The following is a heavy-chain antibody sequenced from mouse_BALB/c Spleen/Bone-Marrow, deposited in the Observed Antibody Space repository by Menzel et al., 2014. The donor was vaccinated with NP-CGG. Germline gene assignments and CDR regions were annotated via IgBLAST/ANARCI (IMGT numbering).Heavy chain of an antibody. V-gene: IGHV1S135*01. D-gene: IGHD1-1*01. Sequence: EVQLQQSGPELVKPGASVKISCKASGYSFTGYFMNWVRQSHGKSLEWIGYIDPYNGGTSYNQKFKGKATLTVDKSSSTAFMHLNSLTSEDSAVFYCARLIYGSSYIVDFWGQGTSVTVSS. CDR2: IDPYNGGT. CDR1: GYSFTGYF. CDR3: ARLIYGSSYIVDF. J-gene: IGHJ4*01.